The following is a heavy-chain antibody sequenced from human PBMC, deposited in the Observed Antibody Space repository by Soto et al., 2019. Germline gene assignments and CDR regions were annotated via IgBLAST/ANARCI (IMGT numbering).Heavy chain of an antibody. CDR2: IAKNGGPI. CDR1: GFTLSIYS. D-gene: IGHD5-12*01. V-gene: IGHV3-48*01. CDR3: ARDGGRGYDMDH. Sequence: GGSLRLSCAASGFTLSIYSMNWVRQGPGKGLEWVSYIAKNGGPIYYADSVKGRFTISRDSAQNSLHLQMNSLGAEDTAVYFCARDGGRGYDMDHWGRGTLVTVSS. J-gene: IGHJ4*02.